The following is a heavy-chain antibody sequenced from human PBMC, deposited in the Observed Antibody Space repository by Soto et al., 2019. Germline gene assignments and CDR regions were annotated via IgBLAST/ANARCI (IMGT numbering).Heavy chain of an antibody. Sequence: QVQLVQSGAELKKPGSSVKVSCKVSGGTFSSHALSWVRQAPGQGLEWMGGIITILGTTTYAQKFQGRVTITADESTSTAYMELNSLRSEDTAVYYCARDAGLDYFDYWGQGTLVTVSP. CDR2: IITILGTT. V-gene: IGHV1-69*11. CDR1: GGTFSSHA. D-gene: IGHD6-13*01. CDR3: ARDAGLDYFDY. J-gene: IGHJ4*02.